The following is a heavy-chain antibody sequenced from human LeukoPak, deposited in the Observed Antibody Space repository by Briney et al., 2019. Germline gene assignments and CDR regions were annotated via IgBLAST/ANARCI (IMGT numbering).Heavy chain of an antibody. D-gene: IGHD1-26*01. Sequence: GGSMRLARAASGFTFSSYWMHWVRQAQGKGLGWVSRINSDGSSTSYADSVKGRFTISRDNANYTLYLQMNSLRAEDTAVYYCARDRGSYYDYWGQGTLVTVSS. J-gene: IGHJ4*02. CDR3: ARDRGSYYDY. CDR2: INSDGSST. CDR1: GFTFSSYW. V-gene: IGHV3-74*01.